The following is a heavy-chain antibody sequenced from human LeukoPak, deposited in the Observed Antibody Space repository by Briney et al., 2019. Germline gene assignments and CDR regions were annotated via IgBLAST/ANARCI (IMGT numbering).Heavy chain of an antibody. CDR1: GFTFTSSG. CDR2: IVIGSGNT. J-gene: IGHJ4*02. V-gene: IGHV1-58*01. D-gene: IGHD3-22*01. Sequence: TSVKVSCKASGFTFTSSGGQWVRQARGQRLEWIGRIVIGSGNTNYAQKFQERVTITRDMSTSTAYMELSSLRSEDTAVYYCAASPDYYDSSGYSYYFDYWGQGTLVTVSS. CDR3: AASPDYYDSSGYSYYFDY.